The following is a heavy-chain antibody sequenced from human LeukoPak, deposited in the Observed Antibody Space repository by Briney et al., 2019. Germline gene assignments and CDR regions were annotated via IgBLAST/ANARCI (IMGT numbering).Heavy chain of an antibody. V-gene: IGHV1-8*03. CDR1: GYTFTSYD. CDR2: MNPNSGNT. J-gene: IGHJ4*02. D-gene: IGHD3-3*01. Sequence: GASVKVSCKASGYTFTSYDINWVRQATGQGLEWMGWMNPNSGNTGYAQKFQGRVTITRNTSISTAYMELSSLRSEDTAVYYCARGFRDFWSGYLYYFDYWGPGTLVTVSS. CDR3: ARGFRDFWSGYLYYFDY.